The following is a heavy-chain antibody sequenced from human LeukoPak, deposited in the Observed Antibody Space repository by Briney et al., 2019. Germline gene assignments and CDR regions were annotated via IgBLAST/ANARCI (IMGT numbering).Heavy chain of an antibody. J-gene: IGHJ4*02. V-gene: IGHV1-46*01. Sequence: ASVKVSCKASGYTFTSYYMHWVRQAPGQGLEWMGIINPSGGSTSYAQKFQGRVTMTRDTSTSTVYMELSSLRSEDTAVYYCASPGPDSSSWFSFDYWGQGTPVTVSS. CDR2: INPSGGST. D-gene: IGHD6-13*01. CDR1: GYTFTSYY. CDR3: ASPGPDSSSWFSFDY.